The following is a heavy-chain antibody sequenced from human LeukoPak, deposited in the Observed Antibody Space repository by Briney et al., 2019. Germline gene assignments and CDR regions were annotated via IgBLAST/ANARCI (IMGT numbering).Heavy chain of an antibody. Sequence: SETLSLTCTVSGGSISSGDYYWSWIRQRPGRGLEWIGYIYYSGTPYYNPSLKSRLTISLDTSQNRFSLRLDSVTAADTAVYYCAGTTYYYHYMDVGGKGTTVTVSS. J-gene: IGHJ6*03. V-gene: IGHV4-31*03. CDR1: GGSISSGDYY. D-gene: IGHD1-14*01. CDR2: IYYSGTP. CDR3: AGTTYYYHYMDV.